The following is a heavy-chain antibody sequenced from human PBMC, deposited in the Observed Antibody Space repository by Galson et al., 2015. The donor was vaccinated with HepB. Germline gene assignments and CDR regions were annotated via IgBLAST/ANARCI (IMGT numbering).Heavy chain of an antibody. CDR3: VRIGDYDSSGYLGF. D-gene: IGHD3-22*01. V-gene: IGHV3-33*01. CDR2: IWYDGSNE. J-gene: IGHJ4*02. CDR1: GFTFSSYA. Sequence: SLRLSCAASGFTFSSYAMHWVRQAPGKGLEWVAIIWYDGSNEYYADSVKGRFTISRDNSKKTLFLQMNSLRAEDTAVYYCVRIGDYDSSGYLGFWGQGNLV.